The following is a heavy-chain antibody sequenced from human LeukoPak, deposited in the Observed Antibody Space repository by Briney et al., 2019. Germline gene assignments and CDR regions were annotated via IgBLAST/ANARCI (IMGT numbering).Heavy chain of an antibody. J-gene: IGHJ4*02. V-gene: IGHV1-3*01. Sequence: ASVTVSFKASGYTFTAHAVHWVRQAPGQRLEWMGWINVANGDTGYSQKFQDRVTITRDTSASTGYVEMSSLISEDTAVYYCASKPRGGSRPFDYWGQGTLVSVSS. CDR3: ASKPRGGSRPFDY. CDR1: GYTFTAHA. D-gene: IGHD1-14*01. CDR2: INVANGDT.